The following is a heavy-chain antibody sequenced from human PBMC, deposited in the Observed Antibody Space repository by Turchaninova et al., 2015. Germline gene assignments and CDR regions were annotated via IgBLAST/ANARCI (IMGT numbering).Heavy chain of an antibody. V-gene: IGHV5-51*01. CDR3: ARSGYTLGATLFY. Sequence: EVQLVQSGAEVKKPGESLKISCKGSGYSFTNYWIGWVRQMPGKGLEWMGINYPADSDTRSSPSFQGQVTISADNSSSTAYLQLSSLKASDSAMYYCARSGYTLGATLFYWGQGTLVTVSS. D-gene: IGHD6-25*01. J-gene: IGHJ4*02. CDR1: GYSFTNYW. CDR2: NYPADSDT.